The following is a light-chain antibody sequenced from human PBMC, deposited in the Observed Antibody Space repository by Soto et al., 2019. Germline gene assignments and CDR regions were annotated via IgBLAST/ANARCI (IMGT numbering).Light chain of an antibody. CDR2: NNT. V-gene: IGLV1-40*01. CDR3: QSYDSSLSDWV. Sequence: QSVLTQPPSVSGAPGQRVTISCTGSSTNIGAGYDVHGYQQLPGTAPKLLIYNNTNRPSGVPDRFSGSKCGTSASLAITGLQAEDEADYYCQSYDSSLSDWVFGGGTKLTVL. J-gene: IGLJ3*02. CDR1: STNIGAGYD.